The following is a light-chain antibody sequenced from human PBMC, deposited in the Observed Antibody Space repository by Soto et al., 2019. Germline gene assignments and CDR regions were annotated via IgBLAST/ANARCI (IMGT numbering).Light chain of an antibody. V-gene: IGLV2-11*01. CDR1: RSDIGGYNF. CDR3: CSYAGGYTHV. Sequence: QSVLTQPRSVSGSPGQSVTSSCTGTRSDIGGYNFVSWYQQHPGQAPKLIIYDVIKRPSGVPDRFSGSKSGNTASLTIYGLQAEDEADYYCCSYAGGYTHVFGTGTKVTVL. J-gene: IGLJ1*01. CDR2: DVI.